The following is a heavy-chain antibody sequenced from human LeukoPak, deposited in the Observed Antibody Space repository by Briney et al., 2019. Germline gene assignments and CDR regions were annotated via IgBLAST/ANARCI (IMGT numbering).Heavy chain of an antibody. CDR2: IYPGDSDT. CDR1: GYTFTNYW. J-gene: IGHJ4*02. CDR3: ARLLPFNGDYGFDY. V-gene: IGHV5-51*01. Sequence: ASVKVSCKASGYTFTNYWIGWVRQMPGKGLEWMGIIYPGDSDTRYSPSFQGQVTISADKSITTAYLQWSSLKASDTAMYYCARLLPFNGDYGFDYWGQGTLVTVSS. D-gene: IGHD4-17*01.